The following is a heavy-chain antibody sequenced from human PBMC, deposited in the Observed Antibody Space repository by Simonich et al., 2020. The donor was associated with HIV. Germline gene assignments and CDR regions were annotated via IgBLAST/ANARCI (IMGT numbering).Heavy chain of an antibody. CDR1: GESLSGYY. CDR2: INHSCST. CDR3: ASCGGDCYHFDY. J-gene: IGHJ4*02. Sequence: QVQLQQWGAGLLKPSETLSLICAVYGESLSGYYWSWIRQTPGKGLAWIGEINHSCSTNYNPALNSRVTISVDTSKNQFSRKLSSVTAADTAGYYCASCGGDCYHFDYWGQGTLVTVSS. D-gene: IGHD2-21*02. V-gene: IGHV4-34*01.